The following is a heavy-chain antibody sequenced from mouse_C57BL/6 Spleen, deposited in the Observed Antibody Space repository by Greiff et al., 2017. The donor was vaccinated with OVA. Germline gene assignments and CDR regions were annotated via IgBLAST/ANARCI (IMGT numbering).Heavy chain of an antibody. D-gene: IGHD3-3*01. CDR3: VRGDWPYYFDY. V-gene: IGHV5-17*01. CDR1: GFTFSDYG. Sequence: VQGVESGGGLVKPGGSLKLSCAASGFTFSDYGMHWVRQGPEKGLEWVAYISGGTTTIYYADTLKGRFTISRDNAKNTLFLQMTSLRSEDTAMYYCVRGDWPYYFDYWGQGTTLTVSS. CDR2: ISGGTTTI. J-gene: IGHJ2*01.